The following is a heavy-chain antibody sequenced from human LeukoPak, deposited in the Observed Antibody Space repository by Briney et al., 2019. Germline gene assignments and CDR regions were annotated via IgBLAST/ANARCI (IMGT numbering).Heavy chain of an antibody. CDR1: GGSISSYY. Sequence: PSETLSLTCTVSGGSISSYYWSWIRQPAGKGLEWIGRIYTGGSTNYNPSLKGRVTMSVDTSKSQFSLRLSSVTAADTAVYYCARLGSSSCPDCNYWGQGTLVTVSS. D-gene: IGHD6-13*01. CDR3: ARLGSSSCPDCNY. J-gene: IGHJ4*02. V-gene: IGHV4-4*07. CDR2: IYTGGST.